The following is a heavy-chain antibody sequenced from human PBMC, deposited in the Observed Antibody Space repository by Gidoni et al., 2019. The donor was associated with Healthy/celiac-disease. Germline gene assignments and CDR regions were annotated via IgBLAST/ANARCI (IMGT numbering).Heavy chain of an antibody. D-gene: IGHD3-10*01. V-gene: IGHV3-9*01. CDR2: ISWNSGSI. CDR1: GFTFDDYA. J-gene: IGHJ4*02. CDR3: AKDMDYYGSGSYPLDY. Sequence: EVQLVESGGGLVQPGRSLRLSCAASGFTFDDYAMHWVRQAPGKGLEWVSGISWNSGSIGYADSVKGRVTISRDNAKNSLYLQMNSLRAEDTALYYCAKDMDYYGSGSYPLDYWGQGTLVTVSS.